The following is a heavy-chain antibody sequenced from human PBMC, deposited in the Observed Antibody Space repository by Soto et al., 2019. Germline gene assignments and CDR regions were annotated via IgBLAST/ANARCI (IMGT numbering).Heavy chain of an antibody. CDR3: AKDLDSGSYFSLPYGMDV. CDR2: ISYDGSNK. Sequence: PGGSLRLSCAASGFTFSSYGMHWVRQAPGKGLEWVAVISYDGSNKYYADTVKGRFTISRDNSKNKLYLQMNSLRAEDTALYYCAKDLDSGSYFSLPYGMDVWGQGTTVTVSS. J-gene: IGHJ6*02. CDR1: GFTFSSYG. V-gene: IGHV3-30*18. D-gene: IGHD1-26*01.